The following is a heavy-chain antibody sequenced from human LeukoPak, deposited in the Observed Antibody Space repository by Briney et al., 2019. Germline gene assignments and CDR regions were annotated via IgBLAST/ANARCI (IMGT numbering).Heavy chain of an antibody. Sequence: SETLSLTCTVSGGSISGYYWSWIRQSPGKRLEWIAYISFTGNTNYNPSLKSRVTISLDTSKTHSSLTLSSLTAADTAVYYCARSPPGWYYDNSGQYYFDTWGQGALVTVSS. CDR1: GGSISGYY. CDR3: ARSPPGWYYDNSGQYYFDT. CDR2: ISFTGNT. J-gene: IGHJ4*02. D-gene: IGHD3-22*01. V-gene: IGHV4-59*08.